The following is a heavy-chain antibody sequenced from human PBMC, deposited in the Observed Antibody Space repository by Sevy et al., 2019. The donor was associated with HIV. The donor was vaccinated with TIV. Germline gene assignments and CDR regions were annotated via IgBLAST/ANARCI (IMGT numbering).Heavy chain of an antibody. J-gene: IGHJ3*02. CDR3: ARVITIFGVVPAGDAFDI. Sequence: GGSLRLSCAASGFTFSDYYMSWIRRAPGKGLEWVSYISSSGSTIYYADSVKGRFTISRDNAKNSLYLQMNSLRAEDTAVYYCARVITIFGVVPAGDAFDIWGQGTMVTVSS. CDR2: ISSSGSTI. D-gene: IGHD3-3*01. V-gene: IGHV3-11*01. CDR1: GFTFSDYY.